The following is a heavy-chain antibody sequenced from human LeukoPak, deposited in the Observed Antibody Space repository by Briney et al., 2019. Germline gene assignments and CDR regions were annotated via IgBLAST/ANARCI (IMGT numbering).Heavy chain of an antibody. CDR2: IRYDGSNK. V-gene: IGHV3-30*02. CDR3: ARVRWAATTRDAFDI. J-gene: IGHJ3*02. CDR1: GFTFSSYG. Sequence: GGSLRLSCAASGFTFSSYGMHWVRQAPGKGLEWVAFIRYDGSNKYYADSVKGRFTISRDNAKNSLYLQMNSLRAEDTAVYYCARVRWAATTRDAFDIWGQGTMVTVSS. D-gene: IGHD4-23*01.